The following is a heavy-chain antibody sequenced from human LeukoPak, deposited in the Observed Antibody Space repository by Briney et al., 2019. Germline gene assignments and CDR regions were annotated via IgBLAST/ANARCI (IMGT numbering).Heavy chain of an antibody. CDR3: ASATGDPGSLPFDY. D-gene: IGHD3-10*01. CDR1: GYSVSSGYY. Sequence: PSETLSLTCTVSGYSVSSGYYWGWIRQPPGKGLEWIGYIYYSGSTYYNPSLKSRVTISVDTSKNQFSLKLSSVTAADTAVYYCASATGDPGSLPFDYWGQGTLVTVSS. J-gene: IGHJ4*02. V-gene: IGHV4-38-2*02. CDR2: IYYSGST.